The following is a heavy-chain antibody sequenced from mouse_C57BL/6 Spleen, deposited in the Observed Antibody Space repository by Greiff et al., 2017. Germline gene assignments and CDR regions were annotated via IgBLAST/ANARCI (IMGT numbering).Heavy chain of an antibody. CDR1: GYTFTDYY. V-gene: IGHV1-75*01. D-gene: IGHD1-1*01. Sequence: QVQLQQSGPELVKPGASVKISCKASGYTFTDYYINWVKQRPGQGLEWIGWIFPGSGSTYYNEKFKGKATLTVDKSSSTAYMLLSSLTSEDSAVYFCADYYGSSYDYYAMDYWGQGTSVTVSS. J-gene: IGHJ4*01. CDR2: IFPGSGST. CDR3: ADYYGSSYDYYAMDY.